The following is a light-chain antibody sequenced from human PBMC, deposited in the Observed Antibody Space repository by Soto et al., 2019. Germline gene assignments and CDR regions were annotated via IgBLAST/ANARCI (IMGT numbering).Light chain of an antibody. Sequence: QSALTQPASVSGSPGQSITISCTGTSSDVGRYNLVSWYQQHPGKAPKLMIYEGSKRPSGVSNRFSGSNSGNTASLTISGLQAEDEADYYCCSYAGSRVFGGGTKLTVL. CDR2: EGS. V-gene: IGLV2-23*01. J-gene: IGLJ3*02. CDR1: SSDVGRYNL. CDR3: CSYAGSRV.